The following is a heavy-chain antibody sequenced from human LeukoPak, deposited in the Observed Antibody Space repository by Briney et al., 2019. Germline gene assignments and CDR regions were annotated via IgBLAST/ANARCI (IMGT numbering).Heavy chain of an antibody. CDR1: GDSVSSNSVT. CDR2: TYYRSTWYN. CDR3: ARRTLYGSGRYNNWFDP. D-gene: IGHD3-10*01. Sequence: SQTLSLTCAISGDSVSSNSVTWNWIRQSPSRGLEWLGRTYYRSTWYNDYAVSVRGRITVNPDTSKNQFSLKLSSVTAADTAVYYCARRTLYGSGRYNNWFDPWGQGTLVTVSS. V-gene: IGHV6-1*01. J-gene: IGHJ5*02.